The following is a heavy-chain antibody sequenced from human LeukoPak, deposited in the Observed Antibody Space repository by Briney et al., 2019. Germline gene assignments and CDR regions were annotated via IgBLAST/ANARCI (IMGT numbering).Heavy chain of an antibody. J-gene: IGHJ4*02. CDR1: GGSISSYY. Sequence: SETLSLTCTVSGGSISSYYWNWIRQPPGKGLEWIGSIYYSGSTYYNPSLKSRVTISVDTSKTQFSLKLSSVTAADTAVYYCARDWGSSGWSGGPFDYWGQGTVVTVSS. V-gene: IGHV4-39*07. CDR2: IYYSGST. D-gene: IGHD6-19*01. CDR3: ARDWGSSGWSGGPFDY.